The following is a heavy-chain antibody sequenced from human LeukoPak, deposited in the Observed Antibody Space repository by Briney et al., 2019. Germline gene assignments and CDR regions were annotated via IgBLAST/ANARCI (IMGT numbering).Heavy chain of an antibody. CDR1: GFMFSTYE. CDR3: ASDSPPDY. J-gene: IGHJ4*02. Sequence: GGSLRLSCAASGFMFSTYEMNWVRQAPGKGLEWLSYISYNGRSIYYADSVKGRFTISKDNAKNSLSLQMNSLRAEDTAVYYCASDSPPDYWGQGTLVTVSS. V-gene: IGHV3-48*03. CDR2: ISYNGRSI.